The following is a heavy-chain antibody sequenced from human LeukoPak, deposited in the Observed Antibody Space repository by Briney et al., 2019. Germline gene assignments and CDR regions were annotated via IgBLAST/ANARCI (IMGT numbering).Heavy chain of an antibody. CDR3: ARGYLIVVPLDY. V-gene: IGHV3-30-3*01. CDR1: GFTFSSYA. J-gene: IGHJ4*02. Sequence: PGGSLRLSCAASGFTFSSYAMHWVRQAPGKGLEWVAVISYGGSNKYYADSVKGRFTISRDNSKNTLYLQMNSLRAEDTAVYYCARGYLIVVPLDYWGQGTLVTVSS. D-gene: IGHD3-22*01. CDR2: ISYGGSNK.